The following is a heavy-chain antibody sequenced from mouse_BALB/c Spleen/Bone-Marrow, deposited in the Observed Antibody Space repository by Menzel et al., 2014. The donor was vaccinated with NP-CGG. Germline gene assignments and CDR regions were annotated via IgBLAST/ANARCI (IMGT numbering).Heavy chain of an antibody. V-gene: IGHV7-3*02. CDR3: ARVPMDY. J-gene: IGHJ4*01. CDR2: VRNKAYGYTT. CDR1: GFTFTDYY. Sequence: EVQGVESGGGLVQPGGSLRLSCTTSGFTFTDYYMSWVRQPPGKALEWLAFVRNKAYGYTTEYSASVRGRFTISRDNSQSILYLKKNTLRAEDSATYYSARVPMDYWGQGTSVTVSS.